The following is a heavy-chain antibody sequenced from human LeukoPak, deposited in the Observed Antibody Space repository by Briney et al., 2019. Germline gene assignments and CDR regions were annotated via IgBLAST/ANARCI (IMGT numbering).Heavy chain of an antibody. J-gene: IGHJ4*02. D-gene: IGHD1-26*01. CDR2: ISGGGGST. CDR1: GFTFSSYW. V-gene: IGHV3-23*01. Sequence: GGSLRLSCAASGFTFSSYWMSWVRQAPGKGLEWVSTISGGGGSTYYADSVKGRFTISRDNSKNTLYLQVNSLRAEDTAVYYCAKGGKWDVTPFDYWGQGTLVTVSS. CDR3: AKGGKWDVTPFDY.